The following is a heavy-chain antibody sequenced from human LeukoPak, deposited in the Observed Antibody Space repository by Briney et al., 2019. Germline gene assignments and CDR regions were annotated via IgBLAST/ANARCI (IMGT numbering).Heavy chain of an antibody. J-gene: IGHJ4*02. Sequence: SETLSLTCTVSGGSISSSSYYWGWIRQPPGKGLEWIGSIYYSGSTYYNPSLKSRVTISVDTSKNQFSLKLSSVTAADTAVYYCAREYSGSYYTDYWGQGTLVTVSS. CDR3: AREYSGSYYTDY. CDR2: IYYSGST. D-gene: IGHD1-26*01. CDR1: GGSISSSSYY. V-gene: IGHV4-39*07.